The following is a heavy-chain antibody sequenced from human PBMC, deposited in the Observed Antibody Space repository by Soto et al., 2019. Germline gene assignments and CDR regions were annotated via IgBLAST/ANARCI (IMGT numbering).Heavy chain of an antibody. D-gene: IGHD2-2*01. CDR2: IVVGSGNT. J-gene: IGHJ4*02. V-gene: IGHV1-58*02. CDR3: AADIWFSGHQLLDGLIFDY. Sequence: GASVKVSCKASGFTFTSSAMQWVRQARGQRLEWIGWIVVGSGNTNYAQKFQERVTITRDMSTSTAYMELSSLRSEDTAVYYCAADIWFSGHQLLDGLIFDYWGQGTLVTVSS. CDR1: GFTFTSSA.